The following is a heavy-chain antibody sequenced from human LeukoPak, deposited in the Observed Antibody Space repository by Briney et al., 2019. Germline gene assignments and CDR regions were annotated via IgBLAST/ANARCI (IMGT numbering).Heavy chain of an antibody. CDR1: GFIFRNYA. D-gene: IGHD1-26*01. CDR3: ARPSLLYSGSYYY. J-gene: IGHJ4*02. Sequence: QPGASLRLSCAASGFIFRNYAMSWVRQAPGKGLEYVSAISSNGGSTYYANSVKGRFTISRDNSKNTLYLQMGSLRAEDMAVYYCARPSLLYSGSYYYRGQGTLVTVSS. CDR2: ISSNGGST. V-gene: IGHV3-64*01.